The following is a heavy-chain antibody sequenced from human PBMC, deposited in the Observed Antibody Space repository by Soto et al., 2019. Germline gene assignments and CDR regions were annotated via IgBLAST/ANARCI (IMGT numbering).Heavy chain of an antibody. V-gene: IGHV3-23*01. Sequence: GGSLRLSCAASGFTFSSYAMSWVRQAPGKGLEWVSAISGSGGSTYYADSVKGRFTISRDNSKNTLYLQMNSLRAEDTAVYYCAKDRHLTWRWLQEPGGAFDIWGQGTMVTVSS. J-gene: IGHJ3*02. CDR2: ISGSGGST. D-gene: IGHD5-12*01. CDR3: AKDRHLTWRWLQEPGGAFDI. CDR1: GFTFSSYA.